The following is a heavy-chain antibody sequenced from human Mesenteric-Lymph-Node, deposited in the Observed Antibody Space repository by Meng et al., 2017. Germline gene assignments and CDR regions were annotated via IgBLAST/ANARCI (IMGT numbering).Heavy chain of an antibody. CDR1: EFSFSIYA. D-gene: IGHD2-21*02. CDR3: AREAYCGGDCSPHFDY. V-gene: IGHV3-23*01. Sequence: LSLTCAASEFSFSIYAMSWVRQAPGKGLEWVSGISASGDSTFYADSVKGRFTISRDNSKNTLYLQMNSLGAEDTAVYYCAREAYCGGDCSPHFDYWGQGTLVTVSS. J-gene: IGHJ4*02. CDR2: ISASGDST.